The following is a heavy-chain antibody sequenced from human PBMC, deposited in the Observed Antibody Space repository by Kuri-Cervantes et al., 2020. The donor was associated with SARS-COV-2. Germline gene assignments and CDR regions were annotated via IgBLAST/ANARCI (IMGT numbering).Heavy chain of an antibody. Sequence: ASVKVSCKVSGYTLTELSMHWVRQAPGKGLEWMGGFDPEDGETIYAQKFQGRVKITTDESTSTAYMELSSLRSEDTAVYYRARGVGSSWYVDDAFDIWGQGTMVTVSS. CDR1: GYTLTELS. J-gene: IGHJ3*02. V-gene: IGHV1-24*01. CDR3: ARGVGSSWYVDDAFDI. D-gene: IGHD6-13*01. CDR2: FDPEDGET.